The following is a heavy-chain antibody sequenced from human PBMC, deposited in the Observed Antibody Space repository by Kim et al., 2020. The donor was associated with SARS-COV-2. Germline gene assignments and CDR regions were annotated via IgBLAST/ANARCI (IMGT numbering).Heavy chain of an antibody. D-gene: IGHD3-3*01. J-gene: IGHJ4*02. Sequence: GGSLRLSCAASRFSFSTYAMHWVRQAPGKGLEWVALISYDESNKLYADSVKGRFIISRDNSRNTLYLQMNSLRAEDTAVYYCARSLYDFWSYFDYWGQGTLVTVSS. CDR3: ARSLYDFWSYFDY. CDR2: ISYDESNK. V-gene: IGHV3-30-3*01. CDR1: RFSFSTYA.